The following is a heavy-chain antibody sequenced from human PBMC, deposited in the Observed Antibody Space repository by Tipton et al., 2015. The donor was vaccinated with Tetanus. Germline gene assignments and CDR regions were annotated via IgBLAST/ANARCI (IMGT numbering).Heavy chain of an antibody. J-gene: IGHJ5*02. Sequence: SLRLSCAASGFTFSSYSMTWVRQSPGKGLEWVSAISASGDSTYYADFVKGRFIISRDTSKNTLYPQMNSLRAEDTAVYYCAKDPASRGWFDPWGQGTLVSVSS. V-gene: IGHV3-23*01. CDR3: AKDPASRGWFDP. CDR2: ISASGDST. CDR1: GFTFSSYS.